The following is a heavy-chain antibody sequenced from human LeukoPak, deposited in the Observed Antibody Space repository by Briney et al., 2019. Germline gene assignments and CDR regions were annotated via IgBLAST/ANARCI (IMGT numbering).Heavy chain of an antibody. V-gene: IGHV4-61*03. CDR1: GGSVSSGSYY. D-gene: IGHD4-17*01. Sequence: PSETLSLTCTVSGGSVSSGSYYWNWIRQPPGKGLEWIGYIYYSGSTNYNPSLKTRVTISVDTSKNRFSLKLSSVTAADTAVYYSARALGYGDNSDYWGQGTLVTVSS. CDR3: ARALGYGDNSDY. CDR2: IYYSGST. J-gene: IGHJ4*02.